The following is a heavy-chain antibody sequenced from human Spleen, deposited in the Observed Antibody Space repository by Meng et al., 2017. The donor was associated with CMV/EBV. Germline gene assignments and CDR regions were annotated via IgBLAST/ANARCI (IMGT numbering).Heavy chain of an antibody. Sequence: GESLKISCAASGFTFSTFEMNWVRQGPGKGLEWVSYISSSASSIYYADPVKGRFTISRDNAKNSLYLQMNSLRAEDTAVYYCARDRLLNVWGQGTTVTVSS. CDR3: ARDRLLNV. CDR1: GFTFSTFE. J-gene: IGHJ6*02. D-gene: IGHD2-21*02. V-gene: IGHV3-48*03. CDR2: ISSSASSI.